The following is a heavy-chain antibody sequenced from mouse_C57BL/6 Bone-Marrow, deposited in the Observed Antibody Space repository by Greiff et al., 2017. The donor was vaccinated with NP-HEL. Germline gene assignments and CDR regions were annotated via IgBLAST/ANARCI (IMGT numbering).Heavy chain of an antibody. D-gene: IGHD1-1*01. CDR1: GFSLTSYG. J-gene: IGHJ2*01. Sequence: VQLQQSGPGLVQPSQSLSITCTVSGFSLTSYGVHWVRQSPGKGLEWLGVIWSGGSTDYNAAFISRLSISKDNSTSQVFFKMNSLQADYTAIYYCARKVGGAYYFDYWGQGTTLTVSS. CDR2: IWSGGST. V-gene: IGHV2-2*01. CDR3: ARKVGGAYYFDY.